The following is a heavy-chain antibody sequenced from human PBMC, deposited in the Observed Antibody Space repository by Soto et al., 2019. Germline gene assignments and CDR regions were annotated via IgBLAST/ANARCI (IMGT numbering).Heavy chain of an antibody. CDR3: ATELGENPASPFDA. CDR1: GVTFSSET. Sequence: QVQFVQSGADVKKPGSSVKVSCQASGVTFSSETLGWVRQAPGQGLEWVGGIIPLFGTASYAQKFQGRVTITADESTSTVYMELSSLRSDDTAVYFCATELGENPASPFDAWGQGTLVTVSS. V-gene: IGHV1-69*01. CDR2: IIPLFGTA. D-gene: IGHD3-10*01. J-gene: IGHJ4*02.